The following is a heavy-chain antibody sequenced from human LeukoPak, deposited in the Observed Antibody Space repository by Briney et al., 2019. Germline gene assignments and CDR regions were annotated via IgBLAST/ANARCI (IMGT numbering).Heavy chain of an antibody. CDR2: ISSSSSTI. V-gene: IGHV3-48*01. J-gene: IGHJ4*02. CDR3: ARRTVYCSSTSCSN. CDR1: GFTFSSYS. Sequence: GGSLRLSCAASGFTFSSYSMNWVRQAPGKGLEWASYISSSSSTIYYADSVKGRFTISRDNAKNSLYLQMNSLRAEDTAVYYCARRTVYCSSTSCSNWGQGTLVTVSP. D-gene: IGHD2-2*01.